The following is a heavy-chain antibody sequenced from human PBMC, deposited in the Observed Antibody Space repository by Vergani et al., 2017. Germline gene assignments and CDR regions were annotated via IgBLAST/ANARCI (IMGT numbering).Heavy chain of an antibody. CDR2: IYYSGST. D-gene: IGHD5-24*01. Sequence: QLQLQESGPGLVKPSETLSLTCTVSGGSISSSSYYWGWIRQPPGKGLEWIGSIYYSGSTYYNPSLKSRVTISVDTSKNQFSLKLSSVTAADTAVYYCARGVRRDGYNGCFDPWGQGTLVTVSS. CDR1: GGSISSSSYY. J-gene: IGHJ5*02. CDR3: ARGVRRDGYNGCFDP. V-gene: IGHV4-39*07.